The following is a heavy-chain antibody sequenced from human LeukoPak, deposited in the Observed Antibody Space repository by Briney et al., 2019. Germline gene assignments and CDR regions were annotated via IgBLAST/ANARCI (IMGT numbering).Heavy chain of an antibody. CDR3: ARRYSSSSGNYYYYMDV. Sequence: GSLRLSCAASGFTFSSYWMSWVRQAPGKGLEWVANIKQDGSEKYYVDSVKGRFTISRDNAKNSLYLQMNSLRAEDTAVYYCARRYSSSSGNYYYYMDVWAKGPRSPSP. D-gene: IGHD6-6*01. V-gene: IGHV3-7*01. J-gene: IGHJ6*03. CDR2: IKQDGSEK. CDR1: GFTFSSYW.